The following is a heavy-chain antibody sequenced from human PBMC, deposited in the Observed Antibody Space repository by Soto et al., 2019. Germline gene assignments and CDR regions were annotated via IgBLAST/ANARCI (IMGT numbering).Heavy chain of an antibody. CDR2: ISGSGGST. D-gene: IGHD6-19*01. Sequence: PGESLKISCAASGFTFSSYAMSWVRQAPGKGLEWVSAISGSGGSTYYADSVKGRFTISRDNSKNTLYLQMNSLRAEDTAVYYCAKSRYSSGWYVYWVMDVWGQGTTVTVSS. J-gene: IGHJ6*02. CDR3: AKSRYSSGWYVYWVMDV. V-gene: IGHV3-23*01. CDR1: GFTFSSYA.